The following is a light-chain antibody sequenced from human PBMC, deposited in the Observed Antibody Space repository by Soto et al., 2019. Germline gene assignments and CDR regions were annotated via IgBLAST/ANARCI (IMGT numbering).Light chain of an antibody. Sequence: QSVLTQPASVSGSPGQSITISCTGTSSDVGGYNYVSWYQQHPGKAPKLMICDVSNRPSGVSNRFSGSKSGNTASLTISGLQAEDEADYYCSSYTSXXTVXXXGGXKXTVL. J-gene: IGLJ2*01. CDR2: DVS. CDR1: SSDVGGYNY. CDR3: SSYTSXXTVX. V-gene: IGLV2-14*03.